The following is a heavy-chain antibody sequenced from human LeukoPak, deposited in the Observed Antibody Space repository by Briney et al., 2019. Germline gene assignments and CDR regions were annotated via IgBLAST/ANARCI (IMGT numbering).Heavy chain of an antibody. CDR3: TTYSGSYCWTYYYYYYMDV. J-gene: IGHJ6*03. CDR2: IKSKTDGGTT. Sequence: GGSLRLSCAASGFTFSNAWMSWVRQAPGKGLEWVGRIKSKTDGGTTDYAAPVKGRFTISRDDSKNTLYLQMNSLKTEDTAVYYCTTYSGSYCWTYYYYYYMDVWGKGTTVTVSS. V-gene: IGHV3-15*01. D-gene: IGHD3-10*01. CDR1: GFTFSNAW.